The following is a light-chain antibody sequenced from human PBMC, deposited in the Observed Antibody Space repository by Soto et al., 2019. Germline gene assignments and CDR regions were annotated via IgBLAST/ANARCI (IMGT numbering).Light chain of an antibody. CDR3: CSYAGSNTFA. Sequence: QSALTQPPSASGSPGQSVTIACTGTSSDVGGYNYASWYQEHPGKAPKVIIYEVSKRPSGVPDRFSGYKSGNTASLTVSGLQAEDEADYYCCSYAGSNTFAFGTGTKVTVL. V-gene: IGLV2-8*01. J-gene: IGLJ1*01. CDR1: SSDVGGYNY. CDR2: EVS.